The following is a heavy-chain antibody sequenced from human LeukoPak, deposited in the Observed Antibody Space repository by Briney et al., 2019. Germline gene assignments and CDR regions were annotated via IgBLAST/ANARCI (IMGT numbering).Heavy chain of an antibody. D-gene: IGHD4-23*01. CDR2: IHYTGTT. Sequence: PSETLSLTCTVSGGSLSGYYWSWLRQSPGKRPEWIEYIHYTGTTNFNPSLKSRVTMSIDTSKNQFSLRLSSVTAADTAMYYCARRRWGEYGSWLDSWGQGILVIVSS. CDR3: ARRRWGEYGSWLDS. V-gene: IGHV4-59*01. J-gene: IGHJ5*01. CDR1: GGSLSGYY.